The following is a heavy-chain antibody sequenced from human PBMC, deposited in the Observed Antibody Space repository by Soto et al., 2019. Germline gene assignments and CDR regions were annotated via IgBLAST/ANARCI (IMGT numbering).Heavy chain of an antibody. CDR3: ARSFGVAAAGPFDY. CDR2: IYYSGST. V-gene: IGHV4-31*03. D-gene: IGHD6-13*01. CDR1: GGSISSGGYY. J-gene: IGHJ4*02. Sequence: QVQLQESGPGLVKPSQTLSLTCTVSGGSISSGGYYWSWIRQHPGKGLEWIGYIYYSGSTYYNPSLKGRVTISVDTSKTQFSLKLSSVTAADTAVYYWARSFGVAAAGPFDYWGQGTLVTVSS.